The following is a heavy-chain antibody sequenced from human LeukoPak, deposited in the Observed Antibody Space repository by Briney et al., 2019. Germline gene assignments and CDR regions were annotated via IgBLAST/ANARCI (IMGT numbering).Heavy chain of an antibody. V-gene: IGHV4-39*07. D-gene: IGHD3-10*01. CDR2: FYYSGST. CDR3: TRGPGPFIGSGRESTH. J-gene: IGHJ4*01. Sequence: NPSETLSLTCTVSGGSISSSSYYWGWIRQPPGKGLEWIGSFYYSGSTYYNPSLLSRVTISIDTSKNQFSLKLTSVSPADTAVYYCTRGPGPFIGSGRESTHWGHGTLVTVSS. CDR1: GGSISSSSYY.